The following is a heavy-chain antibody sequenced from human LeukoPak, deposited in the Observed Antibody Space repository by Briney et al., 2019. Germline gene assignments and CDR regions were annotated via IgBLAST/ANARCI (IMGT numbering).Heavy chain of an antibody. J-gene: IGHJ4*02. CDR3: ARVTSGLDY. CDR2: INWNGGST. CDR1: GFTFDDHG. V-gene: IGHV3-20*04. Sequence: PGGSLRLSCAASGFTFDDHGMNWVRQAPGKGLEWVSGINWNGGSTFYADSVKGRFTISRDNAKNSLYLQMNSLRAEDTAVYYCARVTSGLDYWGQGTLVTVSS.